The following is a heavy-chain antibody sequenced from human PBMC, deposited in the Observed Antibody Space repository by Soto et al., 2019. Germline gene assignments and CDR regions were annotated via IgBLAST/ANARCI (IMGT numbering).Heavy chain of an antibody. CDR3: ARGGSYVGFDS. V-gene: IGHV4-61*01. CDR2: IHYFGST. J-gene: IGHJ4*02. D-gene: IGHD1-26*01. CDR1: GGSLNSSSHY. Sequence: QVQLQESGPGLVKPSETLSLTCTVSGGSLNSSSHYWSWIRQPPGKGLEWIGYIHYFGSTKYNPSLESRVVMSVDTSKNQFSLKVPSVTAADTAIYFCARGGSYVGFDSWGQGARVTVSS.